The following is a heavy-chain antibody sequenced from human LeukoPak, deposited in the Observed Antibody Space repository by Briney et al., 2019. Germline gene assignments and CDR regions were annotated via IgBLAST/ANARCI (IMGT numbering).Heavy chain of an antibody. D-gene: IGHD6-13*01. CDR3: ARVRFGIAAAYYFDY. CDR1: GFTFSSYS. J-gene: IGHJ4*02. Sequence: GGSLRLSCAASGFTFSSYSMSWVRQAPGKGLEWVANIKQDGSEKYYVDSVKGRFTISRDNAKNSLYLQMNSLRAEDTAAYYCARVRFGIAAAYYFDYWGQGTLVTVSS. CDR2: IKQDGSEK. V-gene: IGHV3-7*01.